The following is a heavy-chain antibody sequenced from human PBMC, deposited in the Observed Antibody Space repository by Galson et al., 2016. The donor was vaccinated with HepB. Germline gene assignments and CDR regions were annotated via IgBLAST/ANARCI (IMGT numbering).Heavy chain of an antibody. J-gene: IGHJ6*02. V-gene: IGHV1-2*02. CDR3: ARDSGYDTPHYYYSGLDV. D-gene: IGHD5-12*01. CDR1: GYTFTGYY. CDR2: INPKSGGT. Sequence: SGYTFTGYYMHWVRQAPGQGPEWMGWINPKSGGTKYAQKFQGRVTMTRDTSISTAYMDLSKLRSDDTAVYYCARDSGYDTPHYYYSGLDVWGQGTAVTGSS.